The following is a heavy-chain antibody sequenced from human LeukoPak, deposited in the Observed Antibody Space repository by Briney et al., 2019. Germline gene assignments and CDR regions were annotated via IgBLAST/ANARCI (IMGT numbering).Heavy chain of an antibody. CDR3: ATGRTYPYYFDY. CDR1: GFTFDDYA. CDR2: ISWNSGSI. D-gene: IGHD1-14*01. Sequence: GGSVRLYCAASGFTFDDYAMHWVRQAPGKGLEWVSGISWNSGSIGYADSVKGRFTISRDNAKNSLYLQMNSLRAEDTALYYCATGRTYPYYFDYWGQGTLVTVSS. J-gene: IGHJ4*02. V-gene: IGHV3-9*01.